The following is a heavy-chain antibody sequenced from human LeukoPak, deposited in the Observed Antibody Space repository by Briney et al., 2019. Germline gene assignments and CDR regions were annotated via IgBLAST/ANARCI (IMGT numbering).Heavy chain of an antibody. CDR2: IYSGANT. J-gene: IGHJ4*02. CDR3: WRERSNDSV. CDR1: GFTLRSNY. Sequence: QSGGSLGLPFAASGFTLRSNYMDWVRPAPGKGLGWGSVIYSGANTYYADSVKGRFTISRDNTTNTLYLQMTSLRAEDTAVYYCWRERSNDSVWGQGT. V-gene: IGHV3-66*02. D-gene: IGHD1-1*01.